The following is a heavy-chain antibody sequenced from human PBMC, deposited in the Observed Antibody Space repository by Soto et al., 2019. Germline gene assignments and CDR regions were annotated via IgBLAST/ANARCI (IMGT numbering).Heavy chain of an antibody. J-gene: IGHJ4*02. V-gene: IGHV3-23*01. CDR3: AKDVMTHALWYFDY. Sequence: GGSLRLSCAASRFTLSNYAMSWVRQPPGKGLEWVSAVRGGVGSTDYADSVKGRFTISRDNFKNTLYLQMNSLRAEDTAVYYCAKDVMTHALWYFDYWGQGTLVTVSS. CDR1: RFTLSNYA. D-gene: IGHD2-21*01. CDR2: VRGGVGST.